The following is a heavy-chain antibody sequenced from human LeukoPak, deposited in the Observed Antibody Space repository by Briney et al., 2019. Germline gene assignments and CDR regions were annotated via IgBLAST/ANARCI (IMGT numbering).Heavy chain of an antibody. V-gene: IGHV1-18*01. D-gene: IGHD3-10*01. CDR3: ARFMYYYGSGSYYGDY. J-gene: IGHJ4*02. CDR2: ISAYNGNT. Sequence: ASVKVSCKASGYTFTSYGISWVRQAPGQGLEWMGWISAYNGNTNYAQKLQGRVTMTTDTSTSTAYMELRSLRSDDTAVYYCARFMYYYGSGSYYGDYWGQGTLVTVSS. CDR1: GYTFTSYG.